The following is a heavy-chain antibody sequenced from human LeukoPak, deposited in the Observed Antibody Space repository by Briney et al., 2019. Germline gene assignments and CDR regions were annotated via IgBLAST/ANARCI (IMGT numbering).Heavy chain of an antibody. D-gene: IGHD5-12*01. CDR3: AKDIEWLRLGHGVDY. V-gene: IGHV3-43*01. Sequence: GGSLRLSCAASGFTFDDYTMHWVRQAPGKGLEWVSLISWDGGSTYYADSVKGRFTISRDNSKNSLYLQMNSLRTEDTALYHCAKDIEWLRLGHGVDYWGQGTLVTVSS. CDR1: GFTFDDYT. CDR2: ISWDGGST. J-gene: IGHJ4*02.